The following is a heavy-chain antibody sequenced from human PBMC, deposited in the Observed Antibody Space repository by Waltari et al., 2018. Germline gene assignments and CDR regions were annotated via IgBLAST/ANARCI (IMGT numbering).Heavy chain of an antibody. D-gene: IGHD3-22*01. CDR3: ARDFLVVADGKDY. J-gene: IGHJ4*02. CDR2: ISSSSSTI. CDR1: GFTFSRYS. Sequence: EVQLVESGGGLVQPGGSLRLSCAASGFTFSRYSMNWVRQAPGKGLEWVSYISSSSSTIYYADSVKGRFTISRDNAKNSLYLQMNSLRAEDTAVYYCARDFLVVADGKDYWGQGTLVTVSS. V-gene: IGHV3-48*04.